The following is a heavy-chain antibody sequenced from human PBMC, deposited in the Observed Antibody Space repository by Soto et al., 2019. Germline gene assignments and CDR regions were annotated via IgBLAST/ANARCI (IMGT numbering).Heavy chain of an antibody. CDR1: GYTLSGYY. J-gene: IGHJ4*02. V-gene: IGHV1-2*04. CDR3: TRGSPTTTPFDY. CDR2: INPSGGGT. Sequence: ASVKGSCKTSGYTLSGYYIHWVRQAPGQGLEWMGWINPSGGGTNYAQKFQGWVTMTRDTSISTAFMEVTRLKSDDTAVYYCTRGSPTTTPFDYWGQGTLVTVSS. D-gene: IGHD4-17*01.